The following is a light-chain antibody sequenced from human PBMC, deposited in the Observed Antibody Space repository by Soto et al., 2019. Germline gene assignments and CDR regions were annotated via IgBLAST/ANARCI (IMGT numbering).Light chain of an antibody. CDR3: SSYTSSSTRV. CDR1: SSDVGGYNY. V-gene: IGLV2-14*01. Sequence: LTQPASVSGSPGQSITISCTGTSSDVGGYNYVSWYQQHPGKAPKLMIYDVSNRPSGVSNRFSGSKSGNTASLSISGLQAEDEADYYCSSYTSSSTRVFGAGTKVTVL. J-gene: IGLJ1*01. CDR2: DVS.